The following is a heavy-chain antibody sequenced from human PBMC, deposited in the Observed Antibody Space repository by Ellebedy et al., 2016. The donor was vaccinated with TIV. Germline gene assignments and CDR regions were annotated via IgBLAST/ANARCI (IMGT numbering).Heavy chain of an antibody. V-gene: IGHV7-4-1*01. J-gene: IGHJ6*02. Sequence: ASVKVSXKASRYTFTSYAMNWVRQAPGQGLEWMGWINTNTGNPTYAQGFTGRFVFSLDTSVSTAYLQICSLKAEDTAVYYCARYNSGSSGYYYYGMDVWGQGTTVTVSS. D-gene: IGHD1-26*01. CDR3: ARYNSGSSGYYYYGMDV. CDR2: INTNTGNP. CDR1: RYTFTSYA.